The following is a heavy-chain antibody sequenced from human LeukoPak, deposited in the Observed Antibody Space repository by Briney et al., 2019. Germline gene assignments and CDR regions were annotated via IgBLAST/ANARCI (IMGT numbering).Heavy chain of an antibody. CDR1: GGTFSSYA. D-gene: IGHD5-18*01. CDR2: IIPILGIA. Sequence: SVKVSCKASGGTFSSYAISWVRQAPGQGLEWMGRIIPILGIANYAQKFQGGVTITADKSTSTAYMELSSLRSEDTAVYYCAREDTAMVTGPDYWGQGTLVTVSS. J-gene: IGHJ4*02. CDR3: AREDTAMVTGPDY. V-gene: IGHV1-69*04.